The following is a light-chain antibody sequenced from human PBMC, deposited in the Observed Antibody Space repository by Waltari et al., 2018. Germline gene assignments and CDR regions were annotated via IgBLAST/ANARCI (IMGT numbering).Light chain of an antibody. CDR1: QSVGSRY. CDR3: QQSANSPFT. V-gene: IGKV3-20*01. J-gene: IGKJ5*01. Sequence: DIVLTQSPGTLSFSPGERATLSCRASQSVGSRYLAWYQQKPGQAPRLVILAVSTRATGIPDRFSGSGSGTDFSLTISRLEPEDFAVYYCQQSANSPFTFGQGTRLDI. CDR2: AVS.